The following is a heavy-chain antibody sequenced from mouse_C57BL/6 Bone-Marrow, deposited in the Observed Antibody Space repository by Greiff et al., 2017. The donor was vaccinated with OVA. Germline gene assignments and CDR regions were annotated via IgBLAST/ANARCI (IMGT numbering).Heavy chain of an antibody. CDR1: GFNFKDDY. CDR2: IDPENGDT. J-gene: IGHJ4*01. Sequence: EVQLQQPGAELVRPGASVKLSCTASGFNFKDDYMHWVKQRPEQGLEWIGWIDPENGDTEYAPKFQGKATITADTSSNTAYLPLSSLTSEDTAVYYCTTTDWDYAMDYWGQGTSVTVSS. V-gene: IGHV14-4*01. CDR3: TTTDWDYAMDY. D-gene: IGHD4-1*01.